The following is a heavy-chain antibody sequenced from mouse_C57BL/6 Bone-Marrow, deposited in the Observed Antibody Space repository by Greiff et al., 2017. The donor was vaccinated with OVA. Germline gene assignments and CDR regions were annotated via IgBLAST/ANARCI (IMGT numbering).Heavy chain of an antibody. V-gene: IGHV5-6*01. J-gene: IGHJ2*01. CDR1: GFTFSSSG. D-gene: IGHD1-1*01. CDR2: ISSGGSYT. Sequence: EVKLVESGGDLVKPGGSLKLSCAASGFTFSSSGMSWVRQTPDKRLEWVATISSGGSYTYYPDSVTGRFTISRDNAKNTLYLQMSSLKSEDTAMYYCARQITTVVALDYWGQGTTLTVSS. CDR3: ARQITTVVALDY.